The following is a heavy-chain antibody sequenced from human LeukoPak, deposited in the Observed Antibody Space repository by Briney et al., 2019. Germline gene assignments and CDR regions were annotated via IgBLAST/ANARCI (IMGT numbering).Heavy chain of an antibody. CDR2: ISYDGSNK. CDR3: ARDRVPAAPELLSV. J-gene: IGHJ6*02. V-gene: IGHV3-30-3*01. CDR1: GFTLSSYA. Sequence: GGSLRLSCAASGFTLSSYAMHWVRQAPGKGLEWVAVISYDGSNKYYADSVKGRFTISRDNSKNTLYLQMNSLRAEDTAIYYCARDRVPAAPELLSVWGLGTTVTVSS. D-gene: IGHD2-2*01.